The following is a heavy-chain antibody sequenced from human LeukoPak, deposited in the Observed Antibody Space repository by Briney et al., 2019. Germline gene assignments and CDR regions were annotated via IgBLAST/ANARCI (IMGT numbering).Heavy chain of an antibody. Sequence: PGGSLRLSCAASGFTFSSYGMHWVRQAPGKGLEWVAVIWYDGSNKYYADSVKGRFTISRDNSKNTLYLQMNSLRAEDTAAYYCARVYRGSGWYETDYWGQGTLVTVSS. CDR1: GFTFSSYG. CDR3: ARVYRGSGWYETDY. D-gene: IGHD6-19*01. J-gene: IGHJ4*02. CDR2: IWYDGSNK. V-gene: IGHV3-33*01.